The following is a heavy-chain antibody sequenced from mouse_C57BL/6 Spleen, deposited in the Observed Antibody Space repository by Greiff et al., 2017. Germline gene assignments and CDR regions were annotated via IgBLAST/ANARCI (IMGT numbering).Heavy chain of an antibody. CDR2: IDPSDSYT. D-gene: IGHD2-1*01. V-gene: IGHV1-59*01. CDR1: GYTFTSYW. J-gene: IGHJ2*01. CDR3: ARWGNYGY. Sequence: QVQLQQSGAELVRPGTSVKLSCKASGYTFTSYWMHWVKQRPGQGLEWIGVIDPSDSYTNYNQKFKGKATLTVDTSSSTAYMQLSSLTSEDSAVYYCARWGNYGYWGQGTTLTVSS.